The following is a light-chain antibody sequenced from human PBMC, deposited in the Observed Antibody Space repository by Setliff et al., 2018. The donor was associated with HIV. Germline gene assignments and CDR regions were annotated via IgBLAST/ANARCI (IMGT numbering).Light chain of an antibody. Sequence: YELAQPPSVSVAPGETARITCGGNNIGRKGVHWYQQKPGQAPVLVIYYDSDRPSGIPERFSGSNSGNTATLTISRVEAGDEADYYCQVWDSSSDHSYVFGTGTKVTV. V-gene: IGLV3-21*04. CDR3: QVWDSSSDHSYV. J-gene: IGLJ1*01. CDR2: YDS. CDR1: NIGRKG.